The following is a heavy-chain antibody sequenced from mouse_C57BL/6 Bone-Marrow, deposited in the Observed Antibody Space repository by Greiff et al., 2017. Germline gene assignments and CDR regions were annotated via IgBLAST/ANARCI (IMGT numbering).Heavy chain of an antibody. J-gene: IGHJ3*01. CDR2: INPSSGYT. V-gene: IGHV1-7*01. D-gene: IGHD1-1*01. CDR3: ARITTVAVQGY. CDR1: GYTFTSYW. Sequence: QVQLQQSGAELAKPGASVKLSCKASGYTFTSYWMHWVKQRPGQGLEWIGYINPSSGYTKYNQKFKDKVTLTADKSSSTAYMQLSSLTYEDSAVYYCARITTVAVQGYWGQGTLVTVSA.